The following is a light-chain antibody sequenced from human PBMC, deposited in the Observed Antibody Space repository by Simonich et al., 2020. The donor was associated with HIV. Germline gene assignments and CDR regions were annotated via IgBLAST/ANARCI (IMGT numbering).Light chain of an antibody. Sequence: QSALTQEASVSGTVGQKVTLSCAGMGNNVGSYPVGWYQQISHGAPKTVMFGNSLPSGIPARFSGSKSGTTASLTISGLQPEDEADYYCSTWDYSLNAWVFGGGTKLTVL. CDR3: STWDYSLNAWV. V-gene: IGLV1-44*01. CDR1: GNNVGSYP. CDR2: GNS. J-gene: IGLJ3*02.